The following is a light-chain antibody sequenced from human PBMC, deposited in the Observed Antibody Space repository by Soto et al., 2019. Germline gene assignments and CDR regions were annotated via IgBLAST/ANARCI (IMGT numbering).Light chain of an antibody. CDR3: AAWDATLDGYV. CDR1: SSNHGDNT. V-gene: IGLV1-44*01. J-gene: IGLJ1*01. CDR2: SYD. Sequence: QSVLTQPPSASGTPGQRVTISCSTSSSNHGDNTVNWYQHVPGTAPKLLIYSYDQRPSGAPDRFSGSRSGTSAALAISGLQSEDEADYYCAAWDATLDGYVFGTGTKLTVL.